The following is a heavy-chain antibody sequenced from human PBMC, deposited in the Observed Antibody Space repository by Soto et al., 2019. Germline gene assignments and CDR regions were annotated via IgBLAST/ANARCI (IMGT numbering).Heavy chain of an antibody. V-gene: IGHV3-21*01. J-gene: IGHJ6*02. CDR3: ARDRDIAARVSNGMDV. CDR1: GFTFSSYS. Sequence: EVQLVESGGGLVKPGGSLRLSCAASGFTFSSYSMNWVRQAPGKGLGWVSSISSSSSYIYYADSVKGRFTISRDNAKNSLYLQMNSLRAEDTAVYYCARDRDIAARVSNGMDVWGQGTTVTVSS. CDR2: ISSSSSYI. D-gene: IGHD6-6*01.